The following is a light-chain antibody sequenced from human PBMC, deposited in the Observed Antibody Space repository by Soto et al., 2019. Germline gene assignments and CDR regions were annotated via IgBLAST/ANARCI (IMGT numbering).Light chain of an antibody. V-gene: IGKV3-11*01. CDR3: QQRSNWLT. Sequence: EMVLTQSPATLSLSPGERATLSCRASQSVSSYLAWYQQKPGQAPRLLIYDASNRATGIPARFSGSGSGTDFTLTISSLEPEDFAVYYCQQRSNWLTFGGGTKVDTK. CDR2: DAS. J-gene: IGKJ4*01. CDR1: QSVSSY.